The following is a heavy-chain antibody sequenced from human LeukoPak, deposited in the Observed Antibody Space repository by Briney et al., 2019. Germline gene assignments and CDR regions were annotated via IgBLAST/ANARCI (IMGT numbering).Heavy chain of an antibody. CDR1: GFTFSSYW. J-gene: IGHJ5*02. CDR3: ARDRPYCSGGSCYSRGWFDP. CDR2: INSDGSST. V-gene: IGHV3-74*01. Sequence: GGSLRLSCAASGFTFSSYWMHWVRQAPGKGLVWVSRINSDGSSTSYADSVKGRFTISRDNDKNTLYLQLNSLRAEDTAVYYCARDRPYCSGGSCYSRGWFDPWGQGTLVTVSS. D-gene: IGHD2-15*01.